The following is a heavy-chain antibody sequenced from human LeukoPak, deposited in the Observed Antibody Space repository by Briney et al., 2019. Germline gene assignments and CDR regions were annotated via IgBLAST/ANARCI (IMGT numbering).Heavy chain of an antibody. V-gene: IGHV4-34*01. CDR1: GGSFSGYY. Sequence: SETLSLTCAVYGGSFSGYYWSWIRQPPGKGLEWIGEINHSGSTNYNPSLKSRVTISVDTSKNQFSLKLSSVTAADTAVYYCARDSGYSSSPTDYWGQGTLVTVSS. J-gene: IGHJ4*02. CDR3: ARDSGYSSSPTDY. CDR2: INHSGST. D-gene: IGHD6-6*01.